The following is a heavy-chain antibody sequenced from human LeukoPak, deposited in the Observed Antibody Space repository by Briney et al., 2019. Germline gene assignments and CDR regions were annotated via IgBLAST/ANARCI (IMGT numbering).Heavy chain of an antibody. D-gene: IGHD3-10*01. CDR3: AKDFSVGVTMIRGPFDP. CDR1: GFTVSSSY. CDR2: IYSGGST. J-gene: IGHJ5*02. V-gene: IGHV3-53*01. Sequence: GGSLRLSCAASGFTVSSSYMSWVRQAPGKGLEWVSVIYSGGSTYYADSVKGRFTISRDNSKNTLYLQINSLRAEDTAVYYCAKDFSVGVTMIRGPFDPWGQGTLVTVSS.